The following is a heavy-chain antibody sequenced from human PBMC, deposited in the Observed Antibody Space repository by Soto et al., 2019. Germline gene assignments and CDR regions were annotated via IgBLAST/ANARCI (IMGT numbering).Heavy chain of an antibody. V-gene: IGHV3-11*01. Sequence: GWSLRLSCSASGFTFSDYYMSWIRQAPGKGLEWVSYISSSGSTIYYADSVKGRFTISRDNAKNSLYLQMNSLRAEDTAVYYCTGIAAAGTPLGYWGQGTLVTVSS. CDR1: GFTFSDYY. CDR3: TGIAAAGTPLGY. D-gene: IGHD6-13*01. CDR2: ISSSGSTI. J-gene: IGHJ4*02.